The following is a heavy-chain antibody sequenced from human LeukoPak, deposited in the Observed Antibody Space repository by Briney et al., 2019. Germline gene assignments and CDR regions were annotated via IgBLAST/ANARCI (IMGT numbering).Heavy chain of an antibody. CDR1: GGSISSGGYS. CDR3: AARGAYDSSGYLAY. Sequence: SQTLSLTCAVSGGSISSGGYSWSWIRQPPGQGLEWIGYIYHSGITYYNPSLKSRVTISVDRSKNQFSLKLSSVTAADTAVYYCAARGAYDSSGYLAYWGQGTLVTVSS. V-gene: IGHV4-30-2*01. D-gene: IGHD3-22*01. J-gene: IGHJ4*02. CDR2: IYHSGIT.